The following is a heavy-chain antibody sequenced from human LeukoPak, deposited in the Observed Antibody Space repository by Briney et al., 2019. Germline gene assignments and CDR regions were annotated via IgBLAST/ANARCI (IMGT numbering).Heavy chain of an antibody. J-gene: IGHJ3*02. CDR3: AREGVYAVFGAFGI. Sequence: PSETLSLTCTVSGGSISSYYWSWIRQPPGKGLEWIGYIYCSGSTNYNPSLKSRVTISVDTSKNQFSLKLSSVTAADTAVYYCAREGVYAVFGAFGIWGQGTMVTVSS. CDR1: GGSISSYY. CDR2: IYCSGST. D-gene: IGHD3-3*01. V-gene: IGHV4-59*01.